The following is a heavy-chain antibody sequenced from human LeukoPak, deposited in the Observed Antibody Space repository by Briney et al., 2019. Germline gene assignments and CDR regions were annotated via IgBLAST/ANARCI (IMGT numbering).Heavy chain of an antibody. Sequence: GGSLRLSCGASGFIFSDHYMSWIRQAPGKGLEWISYISDGGRTIHYADSVKGRFTISRDNAENSLYLQMNSLRPDDTAVYYCARGNPLLMITFGGLFDYWGQGTLVTVSS. CDR2: ISDGGRTI. D-gene: IGHD3-16*01. CDR1: GFIFSDHY. CDR3: ARGNPLLMITFGGLFDY. J-gene: IGHJ4*02. V-gene: IGHV3-11*01.